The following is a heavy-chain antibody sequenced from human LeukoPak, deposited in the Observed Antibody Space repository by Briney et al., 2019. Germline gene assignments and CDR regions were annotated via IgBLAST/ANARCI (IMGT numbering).Heavy chain of an antibody. J-gene: IGHJ4*02. D-gene: IGHD3-16*02. V-gene: IGHV4-59*01. Sequence: SETPSLTCTVSDGSISSYYWSWIRQPPGKGLEWIGYIYYSGSTNYNPSLRSRVTISVDTSKNQFSLKLSSVTAADTAVYYCVGSPYVWGSYRYDYWGQGTLVTVSS. CDR2: IYYSGST. CDR3: VGSPYVWGSYRYDY. CDR1: DGSISSYY.